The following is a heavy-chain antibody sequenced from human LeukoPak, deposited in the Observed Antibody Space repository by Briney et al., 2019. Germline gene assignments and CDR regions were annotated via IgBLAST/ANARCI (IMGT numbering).Heavy chain of an antibody. V-gene: IGHV3-53*01. Sequence: GGSLRLSCAASGFSVNDNYMTWVRQAPGKGLEWVSVIYIRGSTFYADSVRGRFIISRDNSQNTLYLQMNSLRAEDTAVYYCARRVVVTAGLGGYFDFWGRGTLVTVSS. J-gene: IGHJ4*02. CDR3: ARRVVVTAGLGGYFDF. CDR2: IYIRGST. D-gene: IGHD2-21*02. CDR1: GFSVNDNY.